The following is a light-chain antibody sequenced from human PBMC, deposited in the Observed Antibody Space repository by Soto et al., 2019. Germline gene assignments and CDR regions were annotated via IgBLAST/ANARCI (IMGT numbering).Light chain of an antibody. CDR3: QQRSNRPLT. Sequence: SPVTLSGSPGERVTLSCRASQNIHNHMSWFLQKPGQTPRLLIYDAIIRAADVPARFSGSGSGTDFTLTISSLDPEDFAVYYCQQRSNRPLTFGQGTRLEIK. V-gene: IGKV3-11*01. CDR1: QNIHNH. CDR2: DAI. J-gene: IGKJ5*01.